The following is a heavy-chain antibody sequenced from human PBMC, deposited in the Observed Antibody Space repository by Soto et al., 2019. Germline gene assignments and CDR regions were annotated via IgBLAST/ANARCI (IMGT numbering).Heavy chain of an antibody. D-gene: IGHD2-15*01. CDR2: ISSSSYI. Sequence: GGSLRLSCAASGFTFSSYSMNWVRQAPGKGLEWVSSISSSSYIYYADSVKGRFTISRDNAKNSLYLQMNSLRAEDTAVYYCARNLLLRTLSDAFDIWGQGTMFTVSS. CDR3: ARNLLLRTLSDAFDI. J-gene: IGHJ3*02. V-gene: IGHV3-21*01. CDR1: GFTFSSYS.